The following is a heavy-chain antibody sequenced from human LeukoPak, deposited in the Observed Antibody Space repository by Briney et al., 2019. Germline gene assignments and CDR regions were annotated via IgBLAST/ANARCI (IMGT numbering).Heavy chain of an antibody. CDR1: GGSISSSSYY. CDR3: ARGRDDSSGYYVVDY. Sequence: PSETLSLTCTVSGGSISSSSYYWGWIRQPPGKGLEWIGSIYYSGSTNYNPSLKSRVTISVDTSKNQFSLKLSSVTAADTAVYYCARGRDDSSGYYVVDYWGQGTLVTVSS. J-gene: IGHJ4*02. V-gene: IGHV4-39*07. D-gene: IGHD3-22*01. CDR2: IYYSGST.